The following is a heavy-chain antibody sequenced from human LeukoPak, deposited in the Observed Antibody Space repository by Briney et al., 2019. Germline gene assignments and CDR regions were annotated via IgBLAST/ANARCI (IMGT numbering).Heavy chain of an antibody. D-gene: IGHD6-19*01. Sequence: ASVKVSCKASGYTFTSYGISWVRQAPGQGLEWMGWISAYNGNTNYAQKLQGRVTMTTDTSTSTVYMELRSLRSDDTAVYYCARVPGIAVAGVNYYYGMDVWGQGTTVTVSS. V-gene: IGHV1-18*01. CDR2: ISAYNGNT. J-gene: IGHJ6*02. CDR3: ARVPGIAVAGVNYYYGMDV. CDR1: GYTFTSYG.